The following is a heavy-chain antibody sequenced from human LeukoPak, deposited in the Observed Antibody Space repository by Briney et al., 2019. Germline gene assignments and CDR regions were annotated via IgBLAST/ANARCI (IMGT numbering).Heavy chain of an antibody. CDR2: IISILGKA. V-gene: IGHV1-69*08. CDR3: ARGSHQQYYDILTGYYIEAFDI. CDR1: GGTLSSYT. Sequence: SVKVSCKASGGTLSSYTISWVRQAPGQGLEWMGRIISILGKANYAQKFQGRVTITADKSTSTAYMELSSLRSEDTAVYYCARGSHQQYYDILTGYYIEAFDIWGQGTMVTVSS. D-gene: IGHD3-9*01. J-gene: IGHJ3*02.